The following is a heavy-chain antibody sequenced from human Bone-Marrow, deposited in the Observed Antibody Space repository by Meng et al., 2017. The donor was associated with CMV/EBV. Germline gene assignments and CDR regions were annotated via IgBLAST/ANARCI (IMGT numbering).Heavy chain of an antibody. CDR3: ARDSLINCSSTSCPYYYYGMYV. Sequence: SETLSLTCAVYGGSFSGYYWSWIRQPPGKGLEWIGEINHSGSTNYNPSLKSRVTISVDTSKNQFSLKLSSVTAADTAVYYCARDSLINCSSTSCPYYYYGMYVWGQGTTVTVSS. CDR2: INHSGST. D-gene: IGHD2-2*01. V-gene: IGHV4-34*01. J-gene: IGHJ6*02. CDR1: GGSFSGYY.